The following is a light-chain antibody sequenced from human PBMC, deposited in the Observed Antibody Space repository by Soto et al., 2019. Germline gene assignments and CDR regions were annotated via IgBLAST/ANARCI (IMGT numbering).Light chain of an antibody. J-gene: IGKJ5*01. CDR2: EAS. CDR3: QQADSFPIT. Sequence: DIQMTQSPSSVSASVGDRVTITCRASQGMNNWLAWYQHKSGRAPKVLIYEASTLQSGVPSRFSGSGSGTDFTLTINGLQPEDFATYYCQQADSFPITFGQGTRLEIK. V-gene: IGKV1-12*01. CDR1: QGMNNW.